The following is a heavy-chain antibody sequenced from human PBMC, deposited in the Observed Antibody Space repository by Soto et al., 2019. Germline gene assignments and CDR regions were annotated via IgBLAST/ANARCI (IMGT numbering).Heavy chain of an antibody. CDR2: MSYRGTT. V-gene: IGHV4-59*01. J-gene: IGHJ4*02. CDR1: GGSISNYY. CDR3: ARSDGRY. Sequence: SETLSLTCTVSGGSISNYYWSWIRQPPGKGLEWIGFMSYRGTTNYNPSLKSRVTISVDTSKNQFSLKLSSVTAADTAVYYCARSDGRYWGQGTLVTVSS.